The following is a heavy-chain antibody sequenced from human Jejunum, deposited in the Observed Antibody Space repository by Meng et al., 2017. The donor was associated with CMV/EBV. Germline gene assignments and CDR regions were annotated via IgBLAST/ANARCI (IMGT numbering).Heavy chain of an antibody. Sequence: QVHLQESGPGLVKPSAPLALPCTVSGGSVNNYYWSWIRQSAGKGLEWIGRFYSSDTYNYHPSLDSRVTMSLDTSKNQFSLNLRSVTAADTATYYCARGPGASTREGFDYWGLGTLVTVSS. CDR2: FYSSDTY. CDR3: ARGPGASTREGFDY. CDR1: GGSVNNYY. D-gene: IGHD1-26*01. J-gene: IGHJ4*02. V-gene: IGHV4-4*07.